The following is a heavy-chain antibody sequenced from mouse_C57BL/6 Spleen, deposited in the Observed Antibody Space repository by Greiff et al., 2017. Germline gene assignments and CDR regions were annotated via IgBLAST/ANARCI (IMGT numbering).Heavy chain of an antibody. CDR1: GYSFTGYY. D-gene: IGHD2-3*01. CDR3: AVYDGYYVRGFDD. V-gene: IGHV1-42*01. J-gene: IGHJ2*01. CDR2: INPSTGGT. Sequence: EVQLQQSGPELVKPGASVKISCKASGYSFTGYYMNWVKQSPEKSLEWIGEINPSTGGTTYNQKFKAKATLTVDKSSSTAYMQLKSLTSEDSAVYYCAVYDGYYVRGFDDWGQGTTLTVSS.